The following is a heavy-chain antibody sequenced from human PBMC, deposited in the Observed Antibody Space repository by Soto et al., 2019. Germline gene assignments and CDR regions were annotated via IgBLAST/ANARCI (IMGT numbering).Heavy chain of an antibody. CDR1: GGSVSSGTYY. Sequence: PSETLSLTCTVSGGSVSSGTYYWSWIRQPPGKGLEWIGYIYYTGSTNYNPSLKSQFTISLDTPKNQFSLKLSSVTAADTAVYYCARDPGYCSGVRCYPNYFDPWGQGTLVTVSS. J-gene: IGHJ5*02. CDR3: ARDPGYCSGVRCYPNYFDP. CDR2: IYYTGST. V-gene: IGHV4-61*01. D-gene: IGHD2-15*01.